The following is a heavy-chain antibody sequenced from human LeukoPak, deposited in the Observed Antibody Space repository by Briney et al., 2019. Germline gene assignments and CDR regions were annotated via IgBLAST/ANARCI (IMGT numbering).Heavy chain of an antibody. D-gene: IGHD6-6*01. CDR3: ARVLASISH. CDR1: GYTFSTCD. Sequence: ASVTVSCKASGYTFSTCDLYWVRQATGQGLEWIGWMNPNSGNTGFAHRFQGRVTMTRDTSINTAYMELSSLRSEDTAVYYCARVLASISHWGQGTLVTVSS. V-gene: IGHV1-8*01. J-gene: IGHJ4*02. CDR2: MNPNSGNT.